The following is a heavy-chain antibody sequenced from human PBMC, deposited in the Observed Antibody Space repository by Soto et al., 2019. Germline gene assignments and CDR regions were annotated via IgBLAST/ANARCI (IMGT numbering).Heavy chain of an antibody. CDR1: GFTFSDYY. V-gene: IGHV3-11*06. Sequence: GWSLRLSCAASGFTFSDYYMSWIRQAPGKGLEWVSYISSSSSYTNYADSVKGRFTISRDNAKNSLYLQMNSLRAEDTAVYYCARLIDCTNGVCSYDMDVWGQGTTVTV. CDR3: ARLIDCTNGVCSYDMDV. CDR2: ISSSSSYT. J-gene: IGHJ6*02. D-gene: IGHD2-8*01.